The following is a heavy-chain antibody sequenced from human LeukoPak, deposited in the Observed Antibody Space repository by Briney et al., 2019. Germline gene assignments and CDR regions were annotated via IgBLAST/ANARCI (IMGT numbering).Heavy chain of an antibody. CDR1: GFTFSSYA. Sequence: GGSLRLSCAASGFTFSSYAMHWVRQAPGKGLEWVAVISYDGSNKYYADSVKGRFTISRDNSKNTLYLQMNSLRAEDTAVYYCAKQLYPYCSGGSCYSVLDVWGKGTTVTVSS. CDR2: ISYDGSNK. V-gene: IGHV3-30*18. CDR3: AKQLYPYCSGGSCYSVLDV. D-gene: IGHD2-15*01. J-gene: IGHJ6*04.